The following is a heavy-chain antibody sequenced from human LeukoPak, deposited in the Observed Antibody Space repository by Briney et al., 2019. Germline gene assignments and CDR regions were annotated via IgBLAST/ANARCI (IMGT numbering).Heavy chain of an antibody. V-gene: IGHV3-30*02. CDR2: IRSDGTNK. CDR1: KFTFSNYG. CDR3: AKGLSIRMVYYYDSADH. D-gene: IGHD3-22*01. J-gene: IGHJ4*02. Sequence: GGSLRLSCAASKFTFSNYGFHWVRQAPGKGLEWVAFIRSDGTNKYYADSVKGRFTISRDNSENTLYLQMNSLRAEDTAVYYCAKGLSIRMVYYYDSADHWGQGTLVTVSS.